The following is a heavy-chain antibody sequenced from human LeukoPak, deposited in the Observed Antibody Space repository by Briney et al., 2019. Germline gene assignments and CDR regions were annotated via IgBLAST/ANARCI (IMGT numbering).Heavy chain of an antibody. V-gene: IGHV3-21*01. CDR3: AREYGSGSYYNGY. CDR2: ISSSSSYI. J-gene: IGHJ4*02. D-gene: IGHD3-10*01. Sequence: GGSLRLSCAASGFTFSSYSMNWVRQAQGKGLEWVSSISSSSSYIYYADSVKGRFTISRDNAKNSLYLQMNSLRAEDTAVYYCAREYGSGSYYNGYWGQGTLVTVSS. CDR1: GFTFSSYS.